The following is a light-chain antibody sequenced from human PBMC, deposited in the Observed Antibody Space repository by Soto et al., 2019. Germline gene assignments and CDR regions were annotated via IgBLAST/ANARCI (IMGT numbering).Light chain of an antibody. J-gene: IGLJ3*02. Sequence: QLVLTQSPSASASLGASVKLTCTLSSGHSSYAIAWHQQQPEKGPRYLMKLNSDGSHSKGDGIPDRFSGSSSGAERYLTISSLQSEDEADYYCQTWVTAIWVYGGGTKLTVL. CDR3: QTWVTAIWV. V-gene: IGLV4-69*01. CDR1: SGHSSYA. CDR2: LNSDGSH.